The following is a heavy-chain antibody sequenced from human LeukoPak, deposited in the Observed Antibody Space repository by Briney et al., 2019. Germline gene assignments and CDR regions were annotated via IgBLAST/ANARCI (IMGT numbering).Heavy chain of an antibody. CDR3: ARSGYGDYFDY. D-gene: IGHD4-17*01. V-gene: IGHV4-34*01. CDR1: GGSFSGYY. J-gene: IGHJ4*02. Sequence: SETLSLTCAVYGGSFSGYYWSWIRQPPGKGLEWIGEINHSGSTNYNPSLKSRVTISVDTSKNQFSLKLSSVTAADTAVYYCARSGYGDYFDYWGQGTLVTVSS. CDR2: INHSGST.